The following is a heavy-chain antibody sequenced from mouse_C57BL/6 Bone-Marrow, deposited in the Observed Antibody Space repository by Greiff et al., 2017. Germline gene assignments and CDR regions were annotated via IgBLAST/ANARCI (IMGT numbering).Heavy chain of an antibody. J-gene: IGHJ2*01. CDR2: ISYDGSN. V-gene: IGHV3-6*01. CDR3: HNSGYYLDY. D-gene: IGHD3-2*02. Sequence: DVKLQESGPGLVKPSQSLSLTCSVTGYSITSGYYWNWIRQFPGNKLEWMGYISYDGSNNYNPSLKNRISITRDTSKNQFFLKLNSVTTEDTATYYCHNSGYYLDYWGQGTTLTVSS. CDR1: GYSITSGYY.